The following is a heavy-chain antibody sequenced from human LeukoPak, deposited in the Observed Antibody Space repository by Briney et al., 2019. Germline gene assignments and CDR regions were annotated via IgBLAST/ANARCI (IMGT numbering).Heavy chain of an antibody. Sequence: GGSLRLSCAASGFTFKSYGMTWVRQVPGKGLEWVSSITGAGSSTKYADSVNGRFTISRDNSKNTVSLQMTGLRAEDTAAYYCARKVAVAMDLDYWGQGTLVTASS. CDR1: GFTFKSYG. V-gene: IGHV3-23*01. J-gene: IGHJ4*02. CDR3: ARKVAVAMDLDY. D-gene: IGHD5-18*01. CDR2: ITGAGSST.